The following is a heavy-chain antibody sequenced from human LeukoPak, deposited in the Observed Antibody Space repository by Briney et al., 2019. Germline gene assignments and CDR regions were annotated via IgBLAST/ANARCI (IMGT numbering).Heavy chain of an antibody. D-gene: IGHD3-22*01. V-gene: IGHV3-30*18. J-gene: IGHJ4*02. Sequence: GGSLRLSCAGSGFSFSYYVMHWVRQAPGKGLEWVALIATDGGERYYADSVKGRFTISRDNSKNTLYVQMNSLRPEDTAVYYCAKAEYYYDSSGYYVDYWGQGTLVTVSS. CDR2: IATDGGER. CDR1: GFSFSYYV. CDR3: AKAEYYYDSSGYYVDY.